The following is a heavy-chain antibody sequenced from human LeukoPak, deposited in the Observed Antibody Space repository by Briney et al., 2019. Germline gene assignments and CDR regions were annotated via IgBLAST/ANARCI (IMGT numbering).Heavy chain of an antibody. V-gene: IGHV4-4*02. D-gene: IGHD1-26*01. Sequence: PSETLSLTCDVSGGSILTTNWWSWVRQPPGKGLEWIGEVHLSGASNYNPSLKSRVNMSIDKSKNQLSLELTSVTAADTAIYYCTRESGAFSPFGFWGQGTLVTVSS. CDR3: TRESGAFSPFGF. CDR1: GGSILTTNW. J-gene: IGHJ4*02. CDR2: VHLSGAS.